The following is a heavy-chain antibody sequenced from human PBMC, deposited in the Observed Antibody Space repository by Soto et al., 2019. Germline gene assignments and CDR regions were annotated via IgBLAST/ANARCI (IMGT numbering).Heavy chain of an antibody. D-gene: IGHD3-22*01. CDR3: GLVVDQFDY. Sequence: QVQLVESGGGVVQPGRSLRLSCAASGFTFSSYGMHWVRQAPGKGLEWVAVIWYDGSNKYYADSVKGRFTISRDNSKNTLYLQMNSLRAEDTAVYYCGLVVDQFDYWGQGTLVTVSS. J-gene: IGHJ4*02. CDR2: IWYDGSNK. V-gene: IGHV3-33*01. CDR1: GFTFSSYG.